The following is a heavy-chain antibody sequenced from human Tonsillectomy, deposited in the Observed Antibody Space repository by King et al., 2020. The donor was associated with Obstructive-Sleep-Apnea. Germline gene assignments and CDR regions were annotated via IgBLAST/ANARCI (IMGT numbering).Heavy chain of an antibody. Sequence: VQLVESGGGMVKPGGSLRLSCAASGFTVSSYSMNWVRQAPGKGREWVSSISSSSSYIYYADSVKGRCTISRDNAKNSLYLQMNSLRAEDTAVYYCARDCLRGPSYYYYSSGYYYRNWFDPWGQGTLVTVSS. D-gene: IGHD3-22*01. CDR2: ISSSSSYI. V-gene: IGHV3-21*01. CDR1: GFTVSSYS. J-gene: IGHJ5*02. CDR3: ARDCLRGPSYYYYSSGYYYRNWFDP.